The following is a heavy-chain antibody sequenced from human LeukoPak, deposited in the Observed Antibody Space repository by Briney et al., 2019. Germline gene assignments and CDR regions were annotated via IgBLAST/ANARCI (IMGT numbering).Heavy chain of an antibody. CDR3: ASTRPPYSSSWYYYYYYMDV. CDR2: IYTSGST. CDR1: GGSISSYY. V-gene: IGHV4-4*07. Sequence: PSETLSLTCTVSGGSISSYYWSWIRQPAGKGLEWIGRIYTSGSTNYNPSLKSRVTMSVDTSKNQFSLKLSSVTAADTAVYYCASTRPPYSSSWYYYYYYMDVWGKGTTVTVS. J-gene: IGHJ6*03. D-gene: IGHD6-13*01.